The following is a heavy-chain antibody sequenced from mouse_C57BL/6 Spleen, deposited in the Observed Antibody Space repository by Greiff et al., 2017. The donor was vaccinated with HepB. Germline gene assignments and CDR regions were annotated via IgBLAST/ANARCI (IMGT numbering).Heavy chain of an antibody. J-gene: IGHJ3*01. CDR2: IDPSDSYT. Sequence: QVQLQQPGAELVMPGASVKLSCKASGYTFTSYWMHWVKQRPGQGLEWIGEIDPSDSYTNYNQKFKGKSTLTVDKSSSTAYMQLSSLTSEDSAVYDCASGGNDYDFGAWFAYWGQGTLVTVSA. D-gene: IGHD2-4*01. V-gene: IGHV1-69*01. CDR3: ASGGNDYDFGAWFAY. CDR1: GYTFTSYW.